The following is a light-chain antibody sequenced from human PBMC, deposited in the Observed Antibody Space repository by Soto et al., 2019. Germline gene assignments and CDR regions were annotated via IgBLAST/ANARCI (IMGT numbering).Light chain of an antibody. CDR1: VSVSSL. V-gene: IGKV3-11*01. CDR3: QQRSNLPCT. J-gene: IGKJ1*01. CDR2: DAY. Sequence: EILLAHSPGTVSISPGEGPTHSCRPSVSVSSLLAWYQQKPRQAPRLLIGDAYKTATGIPARFSGRGSRTYFTPTSSMLEPEDFAVYYWQQRSNLPCTFGQGTKVDIK.